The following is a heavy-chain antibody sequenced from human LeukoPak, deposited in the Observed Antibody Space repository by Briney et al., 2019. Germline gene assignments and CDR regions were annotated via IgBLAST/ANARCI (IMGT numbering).Heavy chain of an antibody. CDR1: GFTFDDYA. CDR2: ISWNSGSI. J-gene: IGHJ4*02. V-gene: IGHV3-9*01. D-gene: IGHD1-1*01. Sequence: GGSLRLSCAASGFTFDDYAMHWVRQAPGKGLEWVSGISWNSGSIGYADSVKGRFTISRDNAKNSLYLQMNSLRAEDTAVYYCAKAPPYKKCFDYWGRGTLVTVSS. CDR3: AKAPPYKKCFDY.